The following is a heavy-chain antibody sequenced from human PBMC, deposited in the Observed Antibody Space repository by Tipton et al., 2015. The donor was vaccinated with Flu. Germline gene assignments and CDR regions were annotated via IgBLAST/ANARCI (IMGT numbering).Heavy chain of an antibody. CDR2: IHYSGSP. CDR3: ARRDYSTYVSGPKNRFDP. J-gene: IGHJ5*02. Sequence: TLSLTCTVSGDSMRSDYFWAWIRQAPGKGLEWIGNIHYSGSPHYNPSLKSRVTITVDTSKNQFSLRLTSMTAADTALYYCARRDYSTYVSGPKNRFDPWGQGTLVTVSS. D-gene: IGHD4-11*01. CDR1: GDSMRSDYF. V-gene: IGHV4-38-2*02.